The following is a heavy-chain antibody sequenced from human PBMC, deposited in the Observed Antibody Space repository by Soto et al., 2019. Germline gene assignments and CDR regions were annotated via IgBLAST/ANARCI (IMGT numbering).Heavy chain of an antibody. V-gene: IGHV3-21*01. D-gene: IGHD6-13*01. CDR1: GFTFRSFT. Sequence: GGSLRLSCAASGFTFRSFTMNWVRQAPGKGLEWVSTISSNSAYIYYTDALRGRFTISRDHAKNSLHLQMNSLRAEDTAVCYCTRDASRDSSARGWFAPWGPGTLVTVPS. CDR2: ISSNSAYI. CDR3: TRDASRDSSARGWFAP. J-gene: IGHJ5*02.